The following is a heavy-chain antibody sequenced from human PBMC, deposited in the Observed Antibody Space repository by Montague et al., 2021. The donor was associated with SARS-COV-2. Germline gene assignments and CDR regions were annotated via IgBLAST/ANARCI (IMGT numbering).Heavy chain of an antibody. V-gene: IGHV4-59*01. D-gene: IGHD1-26*01. CDR2: VYYSRSS. Sequence: SETLSLTCTVSGGSITRNYYWGWIRQPPGKGLEWIGYVYYSRSSSYNPSLRGRVSIAVDTSKNQFSLRLSTVTAADTAIYYCVRDPAPSGSGTFYDYWGQGTLVAVSS. J-gene: IGHJ4*02. CDR1: GGSITRNYY. CDR3: VRDPAPSGSGTFYDY.